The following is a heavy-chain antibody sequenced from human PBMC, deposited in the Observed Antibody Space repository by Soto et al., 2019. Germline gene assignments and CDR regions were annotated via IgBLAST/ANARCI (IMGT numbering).Heavy chain of an antibody. V-gene: IGHV1-69*01. D-gene: IGHD3-16*01. CDR2: IIPIFGTA. CDR3: AREGGREMATSDAFDL. J-gene: IGHJ3*01. CDR1: GGTFSSYA. Sequence: QVQLVQSGAEVKKPGSSVKVSCKASGGTFSSYAISWVRQAPGQGLEWMGGIIPIFGTANYAQKFQGRVTITADESTSTAYMELSSLRSEDTAVYYCAREGGREMATSDAFDLWGQGTMVTVSS.